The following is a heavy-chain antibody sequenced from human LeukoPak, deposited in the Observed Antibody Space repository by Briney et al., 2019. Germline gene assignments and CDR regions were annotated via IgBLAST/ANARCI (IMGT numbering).Heavy chain of an antibody. D-gene: IGHD6-19*01. CDR2: ISAYNGNT. Sequence: GASVKVSCKASGYTFTSYCISWVRQAPGQGLEWMGWISAYNGNTNYAQKLQGRVTMTTDTSTSTAYMELRSLRADDTAVYYCARQGWVPAIAVAAGAFFDYWGQGTLVTVSS. CDR1: GYTFTSYC. CDR3: ARQGWVPAIAVAAGAFFDY. V-gene: IGHV1-18*01. J-gene: IGHJ4*02.